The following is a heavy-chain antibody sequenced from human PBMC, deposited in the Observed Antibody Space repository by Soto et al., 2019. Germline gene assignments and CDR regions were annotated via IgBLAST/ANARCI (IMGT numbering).Heavy chain of an antibody. J-gene: IGHJ2*01. CDR1: GYTFTSYG. CDR2: INPGNGNT. Sequence: ASVKVSCKASGYTFTSYGISWVRQAPGQRLEWMGWINPGNGNTKNSQKFQGRVTITRDTFASTAYMELSSLRSEDTAVYYCARGASSVTTFYFDPWGRGTLVTVSS. CDR3: ARGASSVTTFYFDP. V-gene: IGHV1-3*01. D-gene: IGHD4-17*01.